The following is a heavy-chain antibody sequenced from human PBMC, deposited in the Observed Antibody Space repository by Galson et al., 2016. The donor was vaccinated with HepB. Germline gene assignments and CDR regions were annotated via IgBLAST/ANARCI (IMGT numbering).Heavy chain of an antibody. V-gene: IGHV4-34*01. CDR1: GGSFSGYY. CDR3: ARGGISDY. D-gene: IGHD2/OR15-2a*01. CDR2: INHTGST. Sequence: TLSLTCVVYGGSFSGYYWSWIRQPPGRGLEWIGEINHTGSTKYNPSLRSRVTISVDASQDQISLKLSSVTAADTAVYFCARGGISDYWGQGTLVTVSS. J-gene: IGHJ4*02.